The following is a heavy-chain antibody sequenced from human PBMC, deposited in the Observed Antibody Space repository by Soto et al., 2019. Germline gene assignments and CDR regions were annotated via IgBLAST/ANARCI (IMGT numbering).Heavy chain of an antibody. Sequence: ASVKVSCKTSGYTFTSYDINCVRQATGQGLEWMGWMSANSGNTGYAQKFQGRVTMTRHTSTRTAYMELTSLRSGDTVVYYSARGSAPRKRVVPPDYWGQGTLVTVSS. CDR1: GYTFTSYD. D-gene: IGHD6-6*01. CDR3: ARGSAPRKRVVPPDY. J-gene: IGHJ4*02. V-gene: IGHV1-8*01. CDR2: MSANSGNT.